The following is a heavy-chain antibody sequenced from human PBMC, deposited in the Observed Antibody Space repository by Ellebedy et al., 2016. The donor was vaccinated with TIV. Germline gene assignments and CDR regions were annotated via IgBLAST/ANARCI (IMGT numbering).Heavy chain of an antibody. CDR2: ITESGGNT. CDR3: TRDPVGVGPAFDV. J-gene: IGHJ3*01. Sequence: GESLKISCAASGFTVSTNYMNWVRQAPGKGLEWVSSITESGGNTYYADSVKGRFTISRDNSKDTLFLQMNSLRAEYTAIYFCTRDPVGVGPAFDVWGQGTMVTVSS. CDR1: GFTVSTNY. D-gene: IGHD4-23*01. V-gene: IGHV3-53*01.